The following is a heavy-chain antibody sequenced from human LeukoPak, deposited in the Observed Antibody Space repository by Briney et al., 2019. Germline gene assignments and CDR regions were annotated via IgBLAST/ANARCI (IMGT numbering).Heavy chain of an antibody. CDR2: ISYDGSNK. Sequence: GGSLRLSCAASGFTFSSYGMHWVRQAPGKGLEGVAVISYDGSNKYYADSVKGRFTISRDNSKNTLYLQMNSLRVEDTAVYYCAKAGMTRFDYWGQGIMVTVSS. CDR1: GFTFSSYG. D-gene: IGHD1-20*01. J-gene: IGHJ4*02. CDR3: AKAGMTRFDY. V-gene: IGHV3-30*18.